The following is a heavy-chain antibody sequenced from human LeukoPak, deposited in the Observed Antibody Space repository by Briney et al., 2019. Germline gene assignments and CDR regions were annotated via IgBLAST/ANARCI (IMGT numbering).Heavy chain of an antibody. Sequence: ASVKVSCKASEYTFTGYYLHWVRQAPGQGLEWMGWINPISGVTSCAQKFQGRVTMTSDTSISTAYMEPGSLRSDDTAVYYCARFNVDSAMVLDSWGQGTLVTVSS. CDR3: ARFNVDSAMVLDS. J-gene: IGHJ4*02. CDR2: INPISGVT. V-gene: IGHV1-2*02. CDR1: EYTFTGYY. D-gene: IGHD5-18*01.